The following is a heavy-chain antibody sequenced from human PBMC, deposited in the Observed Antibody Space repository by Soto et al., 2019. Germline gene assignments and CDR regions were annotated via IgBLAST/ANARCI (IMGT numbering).Heavy chain of an antibody. CDR1: GYTFTNYD. V-gene: IGHV1-8*01. Sequence: QVQLVQSGAEVKKPGASVKVSCTASGYTFTNYDINWVRQATGQGLEWLGWMNPKSGNVGYAQKFQGRVPMTRNTFISSSYMGLRWLRPEYWALYYCLAGGGLWSGELGVYCGQGSLVTVSS. D-gene: IGHD3-10*01. CDR3: LAGGGLWSGELGVY. CDR2: MNPKSGNV. J-gene: IGHJ4*02.